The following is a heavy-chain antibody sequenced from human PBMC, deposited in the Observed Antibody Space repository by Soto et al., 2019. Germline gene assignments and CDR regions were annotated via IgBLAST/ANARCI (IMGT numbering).Heavy chain of an antibody. CDR1: GYSFTSYW. D-gene: IGHD2-2*01. V-gene: IGHV5-51*01. J-gene: IGHJ4*02. CDR3: ARYSGYCSSTSCYRDLFDY. Sequence: PGQSLKISCKGSGYSFTSYWIGWVRQMPGKGLEWMGIIYPGDSDTRYSPSFQGQVTISADKSISTAYLQWSSLKASDTAMYYCARYSGYCSSTSCYRDLFDYWGQGTLVTVSS. CDR2: IYPGDSDT.